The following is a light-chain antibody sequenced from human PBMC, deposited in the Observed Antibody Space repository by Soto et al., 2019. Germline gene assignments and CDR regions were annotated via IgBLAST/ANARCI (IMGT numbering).Light chain of an antibody. J-gene: IGLJ3*02. CDR1: SGSIASHY. CDR2: EDK. Sequence: NFMLTQPHSMSESPGKTITISCTRSSGSIASHYVQWYQQRPGSAPTTVIYEDKRRPSGVPDRSSGSIDSSSNSASLTISGLEAEDEADYYCQSYNTSDHWVFGGGTQLTVL. CDR3: QSYNTSDHWV. V-gene: IGLV6-57*04.